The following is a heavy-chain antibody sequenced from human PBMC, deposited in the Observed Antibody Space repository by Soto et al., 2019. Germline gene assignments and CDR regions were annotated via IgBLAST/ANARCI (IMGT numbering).Heavy chain of an antibody. Sequence: GGSLRLSCATSGFPFSDYYMSWIRQAPGKGLEWLSHISPKSTYRYYADSVKGRFTISRDNTKSSLFLQMNSLGVEDTAVYYCARGGGGGLFEHWGQGVLVTVSS. D-gene: IGHD2-21*01. V-gene: IGHV3-11*06. CDR3: ARGGGGGLFEH. CDR1: GFPFSDYY. CDR2: ISPKSTYR. J-gene: IGHJ4*02.